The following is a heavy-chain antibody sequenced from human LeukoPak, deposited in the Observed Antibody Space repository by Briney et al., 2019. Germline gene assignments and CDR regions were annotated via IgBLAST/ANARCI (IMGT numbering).Heavy chain of an antibody. CDR1: GFTFDDYA. CDR2: ISWNSGSI. J-gene: IGHJ4*02. D-gene: IGHD3-22*01. Sequence: GGSLRLSCAASGFTFDDYAMHWVRQAPGKGLGWVSGISWNSGSIGYADSVKGRFTISRDNAKNSLYLQMNSLRAEDTALYYCAKKPFRDYDSSGYYFDYWGQGTLVTVSS. CDR3: AKKPFRDYDSSGYYFDY. V-gene: IGHV3-9*01.